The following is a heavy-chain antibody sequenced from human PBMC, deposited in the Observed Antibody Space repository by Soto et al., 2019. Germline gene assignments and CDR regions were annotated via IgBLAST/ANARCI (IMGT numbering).Heavy chain of an antibody. V-gene: IGHV4-59*01. D-gene: IGHD3-22*01. CDR3: ARAGYYDSSGADAFDI. CDR1: GGSISSYY. Sequence: SETLSLTCTVSGGSISSYYWSWIRQPPGKGLEWIGYIYYSGSTNYNPSLKSRVTISVDTSKNQFSLKLSSVTAADTAVYHCARAGYYDSSGADAFDIWGQGTMVTVSS. J-gene: IGHJ3*02. CDR2: IYYSGST.